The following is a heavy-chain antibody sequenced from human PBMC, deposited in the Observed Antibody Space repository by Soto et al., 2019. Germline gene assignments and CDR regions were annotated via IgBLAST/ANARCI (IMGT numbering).Heavy chain of an antibody. D-gene: IGHD5-12*01. CDR1: GGSISSSNW. CDR3: ARDHSDSGYDTHFDY. V-gene: IGHV4-4*02. CDR2: IYHSGST. J-gene: IGHJ4*02. Sequence: QVQLQESGPGLVKPSGTLSLTCAVSGGSISSSNWWSWVRQPPGKGLEWIGEIYHSGSTNYNPSLKSRVTIXXDXSXXQFSLKLSSVTAADTAVYYCARDHSDSGYDTHFDYWGQGTLVTVSS.